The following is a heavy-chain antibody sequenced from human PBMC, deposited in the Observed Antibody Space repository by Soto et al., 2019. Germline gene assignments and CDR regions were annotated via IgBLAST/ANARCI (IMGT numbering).Heavy chain of an antibody. V-gene: IGHV1-18*01. J-gene: IGHJ6*02. CDR1: GYRFTSYG. CDR2: ISAYDDNT. D-gene: IGHD3-22*01. CDR3: ARGGYYDSSGSRNYHYYGMNV. Sequence: ASVKVSCKAPGYRFTSYGISWVRQAPGQGLEWLGWISAYDDNTKYAQTLQGRVSMSTDTSTNTAYMELRSLRSDDTAMYYCARGGYYDSSGSRNYHYYGMNVWGQGTTVTVS.